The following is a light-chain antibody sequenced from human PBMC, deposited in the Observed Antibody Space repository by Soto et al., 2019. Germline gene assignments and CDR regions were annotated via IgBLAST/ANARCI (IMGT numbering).Light chain of an antibody. CDR2: DVS. Sequence: QSALTQPRSVSGSPGQSVTISCTGTSSNVGGYNDVSWYQQHPGKAPKLMIYDVSRRPSGVPDRFSGSKSGNTASLTISGLQAEDEADYYCRSFADRYTFDFGTGTKLTVL. V-gene: IGLV2-11*01. CDR1: SSNVGGYND. J-gene: IGLJ1*01. CDR3: RSFADRYTFD.